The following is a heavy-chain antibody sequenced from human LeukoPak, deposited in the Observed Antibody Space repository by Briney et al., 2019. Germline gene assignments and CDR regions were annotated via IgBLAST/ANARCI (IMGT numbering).Heavy chain of an antibody. V-gene: IGHV1-18*01. J-gene: IGHJ6*03. CDR1: GYTFTSYG. CDR2: ISAYNGNT. D-gene: IGHD6-13*01. Sequence: GPSVKVSCKASGYTFTSYGISWVRQAPGQGLEWMGWISAYNGNTNYAQKLQGRVTMTTDTSTSTAYMELRSLKSDDTAVYYCAQFPIAAAGTWYMDVWGKGTTVTVSS. CDR3: AQFPIAAAGTWYMDV.